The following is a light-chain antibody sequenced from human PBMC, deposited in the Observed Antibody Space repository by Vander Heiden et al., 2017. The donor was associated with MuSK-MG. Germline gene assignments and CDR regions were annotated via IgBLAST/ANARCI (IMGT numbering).Light chain of an antibody. CDR2: DAS. CDR1: QSVSSN. V-gene: IGKV3-15*01. J-gene: IGKJ5*01. Sequence: EIVMTQSPATLSVSPGERATLTCRASQSVSSNLDWYQQKPGQAPRLLIYDASTRATGIPARFSGSGSGTEFTLTISSLQSEDFAVYYCQQYNNWPITFGQGTRLEIK. CDR3: QQYNNWPIT.